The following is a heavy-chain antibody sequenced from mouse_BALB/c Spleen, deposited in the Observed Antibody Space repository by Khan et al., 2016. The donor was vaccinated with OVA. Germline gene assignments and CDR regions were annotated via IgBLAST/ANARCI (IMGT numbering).Heavy chain of an antibody. Sequence: QVQLQQAGAELVNPGASVNLSCKASGYTLTSYWMHWVKQRPGQGLEWIGEINPSNGRTNYNEKFKSKATLTVDKSSSTAYMHLISPTSEDSAVYYCARLLFNFDYWGQGTTLTVSS. J-gene: IGHJ2*01. V-gene: IGHV1S81*02. CDR3: ARLLFNFDY. CDR1: GYTLTSYW. CDR2: INPSNGRT. D-gene: IGHD2-1*01.